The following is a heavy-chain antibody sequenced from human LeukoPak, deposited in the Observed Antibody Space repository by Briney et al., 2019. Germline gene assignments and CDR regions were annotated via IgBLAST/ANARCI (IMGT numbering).Heavy chain of an antibody. V-gene: IGHV4-59*11. CDR2: MYHSGST. J-gene: IGHJ3*02. CDR3: ARHSAHASTNDACDI. D-gene: IGHD2-2*01. Sequence: SETLSLTCTVSGGSISSHYWSWIRQPPGKGLEWIGYMYHSGSTNYNPSLKSRVTISVDTSKNQFSLKLSSVTAADTAVYYCARHSAHASTNDACDIWGQGTMVTVSS. CDR1: GGSISSHY.